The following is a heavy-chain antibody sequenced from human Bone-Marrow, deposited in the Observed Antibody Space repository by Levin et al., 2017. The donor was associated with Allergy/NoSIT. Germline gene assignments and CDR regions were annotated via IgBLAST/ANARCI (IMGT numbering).Heavy chain of an antibody. Sequence: GGSLRLSCSASGFTFSSYSMNWVRQAPGKGLEWVSYISSGSNTMYYADSVKGRFTISRDNAKNSLYLQMNNLRAEDTAVYYCAIPEWVEDWGQGTLVTVSS. D-gene: IGHD1-26*01. CDR1: GFTFSSYS. CDR3: AIPEWVED. CDR2: ISSGSNTM. J-gene: IGHJ4*02. V-gene: IGHV3-48*04.